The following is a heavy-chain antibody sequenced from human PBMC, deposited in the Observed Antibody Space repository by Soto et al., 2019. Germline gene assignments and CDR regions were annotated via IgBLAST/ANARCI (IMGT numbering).Heavy chain of an antibody. Sequence: PGGSLRLSCAASGFTFSSYWMHWVRQAPGKGLVWVSRINSDGSSTSYADSVKGRFTISRDNAKNTLYLQMNSLRAEDTAVYYCASLLPKQDFSDYYYYYGMDVWGQGTTVTVSS. CDR1: GFTFSSYW. V-gene: IGHV3-74*01. D-gene: IGHD1-26*01. CDR2: INSDGSST. CDR3: ASLLPKQDFSDYYYYYGMDV. J-gene: IGHJ6*02.